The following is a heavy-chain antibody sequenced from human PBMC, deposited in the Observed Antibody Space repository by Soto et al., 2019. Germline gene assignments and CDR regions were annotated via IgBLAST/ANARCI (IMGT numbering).Heavy chain of an antibody. CDR2: ISATGGST. CDR3: EQGGYCTSISCPRWFDP. D-gene: IGHD2-2*01. V-gene: IGHV3-23*01. J-gene: IGHJ5*02. CDR1: GFTFTSYA. Sequence: EVQLLESGGGLVQPGGSLRLSCAASGFTFTSYAMSWVRQAPGKGLEWVSGISATGGSTYYADSVKGRFTISRDNSRNTLYLQMNSLRAEDTALYYCEQGGYCTSISCPRWFDPWGQGTLVTVSS.